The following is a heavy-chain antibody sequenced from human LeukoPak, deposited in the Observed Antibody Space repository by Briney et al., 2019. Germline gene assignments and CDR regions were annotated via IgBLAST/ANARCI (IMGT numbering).Heavy chain of an antibody. CDR3: ARDRRLYGDEAAWEGSTFDP. V-gene: IGHV3-33*01. CDR1: GFTFSSYG. Sequence: PGRSLRLSCAASGFTFSSYGMHWFRQAPGKGLEWVAVIWYDGSNKYYADSVKGRFTISRDNSKNTLYLQMNNLRAEDTAVYYCARDRRLYGDEAAWEGSTFDPWGQGTLVTVSS. J-gene: IGHJ5*02. CDR2: IWYDGSNK. D-gene: IGHD4-17*01.